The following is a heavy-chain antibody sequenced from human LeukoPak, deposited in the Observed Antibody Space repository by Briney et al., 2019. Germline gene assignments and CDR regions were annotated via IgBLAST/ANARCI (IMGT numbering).Heavy chain of an antibody. D-gene: IGHD4-17*01. V-gene: IGHV3-30-3*01. CDR2: ISYDGSNK. Sequence: GGSLRLSCAASGFTFSSYAMHWVRQAPGKGLEWVAVISYDGSNKYYADSVKGRFTISRDNSKNTLYLQMNSLRAEDTAVYYCARDELYGDYEDAFDIWGQGTMVTVSS. CDR3: ARDELYGDYEDAFDI. J-gene: IGHJ3*02. CDR1: GFTFSSYA.